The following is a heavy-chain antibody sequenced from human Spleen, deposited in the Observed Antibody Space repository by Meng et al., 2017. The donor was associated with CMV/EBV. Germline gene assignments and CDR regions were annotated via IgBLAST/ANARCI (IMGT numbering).Heavy chain of an antibody. J-gene: IGHJ4*02. V-gene: IGHV3-74*01. CDR1: GFTFSTYW. CDR2: INYDGSTT. CDR3: ARDPVGGH. Sequence: GESLKISCAVSGFTFSTYWMHWVRQVPGKGPVWVSRINYDGSTTEYADSVKGRFSISRDNAKNTLYLEMNSLTPEDTAVYYCARDPVGGHWGQGTLVTVSS.